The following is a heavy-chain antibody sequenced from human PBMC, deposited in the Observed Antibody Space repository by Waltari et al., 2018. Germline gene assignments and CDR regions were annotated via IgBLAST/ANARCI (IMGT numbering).Heavy chain of an antibody. CDR1: GGPISSYY. V-gene: IGHV4-59*08. Sequence: QVQLRQSGRGLVKPSETLSLTCTAYGGPISSYYWSWLRQPSGKGLEWVGYIDYTGRTNYNPSLKSRVTISVDTSKNQFSLKLSSVTAADTAVYYCARHAHYYDSSGYSRYWYFDFWGRGTLVTVSS. CDR2: IDYTGRT. J-gene: IGHJ2*01. CDR3: ARHAHYYDSSGYSRYWYFDF. D-gene: IGHD3-22*01.